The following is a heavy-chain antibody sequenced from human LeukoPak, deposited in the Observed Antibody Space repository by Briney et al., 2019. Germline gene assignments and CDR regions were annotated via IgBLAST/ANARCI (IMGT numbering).Heavy chain of an antibody. CDR3: ARGFYDILTGYYDGMDV. D-gene: IGHD3-9*01. CDR2: INPSGGST. J-gene: IGHJ6*02. CDR1: GYTFTSYY. V-gene: IGHV1-46*01. Sequence: ASVKVSCKASGYTFTSYYMHWVRQAPGQGLEWMGIINPSGGSTSYAQKFQGRVTMTRDTSTSTVYMELSSLRSEDTAVYYCARGFYDILTGYYDGMDVWGQGTTVTISS.